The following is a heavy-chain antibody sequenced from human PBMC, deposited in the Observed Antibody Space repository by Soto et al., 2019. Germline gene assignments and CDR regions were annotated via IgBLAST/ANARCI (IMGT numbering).Heavy chain of an antibody. D-gene: IGHD3-10*01. CDR1: GGSITTYY. CDR3: AGRPCGFGESSFVY. J-gene: IGHJ4*01. Sequence: QVQLQEWGPGLVKPSETLSLTCTVSGGSITTYYWSWIRPPAGQGLEWIGRIYSGGSTNSNPSLGRRFPVTLDMARNRAYLKPSLVSAVHVVVYDCAGRPCGFGESSFVYW. CDR2: IYSGGST. V-gene: IGHV4-4*07.